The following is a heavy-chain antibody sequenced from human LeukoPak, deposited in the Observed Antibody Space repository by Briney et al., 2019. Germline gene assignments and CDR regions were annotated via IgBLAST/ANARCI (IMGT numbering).Heavy chain of an antibody. Sequence: GGSLRLSCAASGFTFNNYAMSWVRQAPEMGLEWVSTISGRGDSTYYADSVKGRFTISRDNSQNTLYLQMNSLRAEDTALYYCAKNSEPRSQYFQPWGQGTQVTVSS. V-gene: IGHV3-23*01. J-gene: IGHJ1*01. D-gene: IGHD6-13*01. CDR1: GFTFNNYA. CDR2: ISGRGDST. CDR3: AKNSEPRSQYFQP.